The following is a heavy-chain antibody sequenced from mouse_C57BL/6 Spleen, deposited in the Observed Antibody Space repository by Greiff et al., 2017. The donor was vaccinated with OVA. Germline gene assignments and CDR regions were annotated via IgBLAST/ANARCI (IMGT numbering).Heavy chain of an antibody. D-gene: IGHD3-1*01. CDR1: GFTFSSYT. CDR2: ISGGGGNT. J-gene: IGHJ4*01. CDR3: ARRGSLGAMDY. Sequence: EVKLMESGGGLVKPGGSLKLSCAASGFTFSSYTMSWVRQTPEKRLEWVATISGGGGNTYYPDSVKGRFTISRDNAKNTLYLQMSSLRSEDTALYYCARRGSLGAMDYWGQGTSVTVSS. V-gene: IGHV5-9*01.